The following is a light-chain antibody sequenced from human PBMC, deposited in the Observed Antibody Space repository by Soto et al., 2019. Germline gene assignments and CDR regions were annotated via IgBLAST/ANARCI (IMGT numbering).Light chain of an antibody. V-gene: IGKV3-11*01. CDR1: QSLSKS. CDR3: QQRSSWPLT. J-gene: IGKJ4*02. CDR2: GAS. Sequence: EIVLTQSPATLSLSPGERAKLSCRASQSLSKSLVWYQKKPGQAPSILIDGASNRATGIPARFSGSGSGTDFNLTISSLETEDFAVYVCQQRSSWPLTCGGGTKGEIK.